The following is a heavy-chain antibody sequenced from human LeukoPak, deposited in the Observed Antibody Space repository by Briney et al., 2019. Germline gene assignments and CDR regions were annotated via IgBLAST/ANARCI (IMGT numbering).Heavy chain of an antibody. CDR3: AKRAPITIFSSVAYYMDV. CDR1: GFSFSSHG. V-gene: IGHV3-23*01. J-gene: IGHJ6*03. D-gene: IGHD3-9*01. Sequence: GGTLRLSCAASGFSFSSHGMSWVRQAPGKGLEWVSGIIGGAGSTYYADSVKGRFTISGDNSKNTLYLQMNSLRAEDTAVYYCAKRAPITIFSSVAYYMDVWGKGTTVTISS. CDR2: IIGGAGST.